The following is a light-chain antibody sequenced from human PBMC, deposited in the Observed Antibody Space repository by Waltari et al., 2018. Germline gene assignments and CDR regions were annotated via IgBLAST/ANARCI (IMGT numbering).Light chain of an antibody. J-gene: IGLJ1*01. CDR3: CSYADGNTYL. V-gene: IGLV2-11*01. CDR1: STDVGGYMY. Sequence: QSALTQLRSVSGSPGQSVTISCTLTSTDVGGYMYLSWYQQRPGQAPKLLIYDLTYRPSGVPDRFSGSKSGNTASLTISGLQAEDEADYYCCSYADGNTYLFGTGTFVTVL. CDR2: DLT.